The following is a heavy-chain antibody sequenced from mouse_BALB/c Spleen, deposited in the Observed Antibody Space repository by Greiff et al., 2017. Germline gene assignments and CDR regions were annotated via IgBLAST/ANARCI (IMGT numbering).Heavy chain of an antibody. J-gene: IGHJ4*01. V-gene: IGHV3-2*02. Sequence: VQLKQSGPGLVKPSQSLSLTCTVTGYSITSDYAWNWIRQFPGNKLEWMGYISYSGSTSYNPSLKSRISITRDTSKNQFFLQLNSVTTEDTATYYCARRKYGNSYYAMDYWGQGTSVTVSS. CDR3: ARRKYGNSYYAMDY. CDR1: GYSITSDYA. D-gene: IGHD2-10*02. CDR2: ISYSGST.